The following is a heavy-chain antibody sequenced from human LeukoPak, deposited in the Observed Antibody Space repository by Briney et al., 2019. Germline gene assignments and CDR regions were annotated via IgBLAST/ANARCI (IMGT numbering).Heavy chain of an antibody. V-gene: IGHV3-23*01. Sequence: GGSLRLSCAASGFTFSSYAMSWVRQAPGKGLEWVSAISGSGGSTYYADSVKGRFTISRDNSKNTLYLQMNSLRAEDTAVYYCARDEEQNYGMDVWGQGTTVTVSS. CDR1: GFTFSSYA. D-gene: IGHD1-26*01. CDR3: ARDEEQNYGMDV. CDR2: ISGSGGST. J-gene: IGHJ6*02.